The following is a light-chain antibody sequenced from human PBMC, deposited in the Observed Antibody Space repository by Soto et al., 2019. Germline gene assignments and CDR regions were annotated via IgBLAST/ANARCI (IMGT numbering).Light chain of an antibody. CDR1: QSVSSSY. V-gene: IGKV3-20*01. J-gene: IGKJ1*01. CDR3: QQDGSTWT. CDR2: DAS. Sequence: EIVLTQSPGTLSLSPGERATLSCRASQSVSSSYLAWYQQKPGQAPRLLIYDASSRATGIPDRFSGSGSGTDFTLTICTLKPEDFAVYYCQQDGSTWTISQGTKV.